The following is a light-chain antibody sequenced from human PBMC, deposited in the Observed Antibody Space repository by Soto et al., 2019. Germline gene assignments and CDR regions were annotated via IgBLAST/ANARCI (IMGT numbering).Light chain of an antibody. CDR1: SSDVGGYNY. CDR2: EVS. Sequence: QSALTQPPSASGSPGQSVTISCTGTSSDVGGYNYVSWYQRHPGKAPKLMIYEVSKRPSGVPDRFSGSKSGNTASLTVSGLQAEDEADYCCSSYAGSKVVFGGGTKLTVL. J-gene: IGLJ2*01. CDR3: SSYAGSKVV. V-gene: IGLV2-8*01.